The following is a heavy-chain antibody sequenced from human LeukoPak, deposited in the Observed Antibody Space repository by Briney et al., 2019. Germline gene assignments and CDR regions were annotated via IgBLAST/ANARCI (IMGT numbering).Heavy chain of an antibody. CDR2: ISYNGGDK. CDR3: TKGWRLLDY. D-gene: IGHD5-24*01. J-gene: IGHJ4*02. CDR1: GFSFSDFG. Sequence: GGSLRLSCAASGFSFSDFGMRWVRQAPGKGLEWVALISYNGGDKYYADSVQGRFIISRDNSKNTLYLQMDSLRPEDTAMYFCTKGWRLLDYWGQGTLVTVSS. V-gene: IGHV3-30*18.